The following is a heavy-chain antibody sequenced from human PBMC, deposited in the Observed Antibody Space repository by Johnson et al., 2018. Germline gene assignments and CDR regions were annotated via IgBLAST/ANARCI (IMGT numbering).Heavy chain of an antibody. Sequence: VQLVESGGGLVKPGGSLRLSCAASGFTFSNAWMTWVRQAPGKGLEWVGRIKTKSDGGTTDYAAPVKGRFIISRDDSKNKLYLQMNSLKTEDTAVYYFTTAPITYYSLFRGFPGMDVWGQGTTFTVSS. CDR1: GFTFSNAW. CDR2: IKTKSDGGTT. D-gene: IGHD2-15*01. J-gene: IGHJ6*02. V-gene: IGHV3-15*01. CDR3: TTAPITYYSLFRGFPGMDV.